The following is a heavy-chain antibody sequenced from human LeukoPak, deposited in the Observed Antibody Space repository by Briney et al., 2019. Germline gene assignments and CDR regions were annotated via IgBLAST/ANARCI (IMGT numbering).Heavy chain of an antibody. V-gene: IGHV3-21*01. CDR3: ARVFVVVVAATHYDMDV. D-gene: IGHD2-15*01. J-gene: IGHJ6*02. Sequence: KTGGSLRLSCAASGFTFSSYSMNWVRQAPGKGLEWVSSISSSSSYIYYADSVKGRFTISRDNAKNSLYLQMNSLRAEDTAVYYCARVFVVVVAATHYDMDVWGQGTTVTVSS. CDR1: GFTFSSYS. CDR2: ISSSSSYI.